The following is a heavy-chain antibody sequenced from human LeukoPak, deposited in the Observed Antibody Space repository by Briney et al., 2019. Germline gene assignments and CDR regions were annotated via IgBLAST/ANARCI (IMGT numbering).Heavy chain of an antibody. CDR3: ARAPSYSMDV. CDR1: GFTFSSYS. V-gene: IGHV3-21*01. D-gene: IGHD5-18*01. Sequence: GGYLRLYCAASGFTFSSYSMNWVRHAPGKGLEWVSSISSSSSNIYYADSVKGRFTISRDNAKNSLYLQMNSLRAEDTAVFYCARAPSYSMDVWGQGTTVTVSS. J-gene: IGHJ6*02. CDR2: ISSSSSNI.